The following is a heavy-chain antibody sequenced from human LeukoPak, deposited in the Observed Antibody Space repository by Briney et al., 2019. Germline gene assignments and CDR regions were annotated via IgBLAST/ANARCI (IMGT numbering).Heavy chain of an antibody. V-gene: IGHV3-30*02. CDR3: AKDFFGSGSSWYNYFDY. Sequence: GGSLRLSCAASGFTFSSYGMHWVRRAPGKGLEWVAFIRYDGSNKYYADSVKGRFTISRDNSKNTLYLQMNSLRAEDTALYYCAKDFFGSGSSWYNYFDYWGQGTLVTVSS. CDR1: GFTFSSYG. J-gene: IGHJ4*02. CDR2: IRYDGSNK. D-gene: IGHD6-13*01.